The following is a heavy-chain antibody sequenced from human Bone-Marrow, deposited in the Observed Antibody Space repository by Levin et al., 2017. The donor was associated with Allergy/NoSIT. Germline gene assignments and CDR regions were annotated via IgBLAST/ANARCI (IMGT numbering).Heavy chain of an antibody. CDR3: AIRNLWY. J-gene: IGHJ4*02. V-gene: IGHV3-7*05. CDR2: MKEEGSDK. D-gene: IGHD1-14*01. CDR1: GFTFSNYW. Sequence: LSLTCVASGFTFSNYWMTWVRQAPGKGLEWLANMKEEGSDKNYVDSVRGRFTISRDNAKNSMFLQMNSLRVEDTAIYYCAIRNLWYWGQGTLVTVSS.